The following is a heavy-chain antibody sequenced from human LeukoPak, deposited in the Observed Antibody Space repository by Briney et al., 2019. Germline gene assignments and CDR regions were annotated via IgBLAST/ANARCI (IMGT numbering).Heavy chain of an antibody. CDR3: TRVRLAATGYCFDR. Sequence: GGSLRLSCAASGFTFSSYWMHWVRQAPGKGLEWVSRISSDGSSTTYADSVKGRFTISRDNDKNTLYLQVNSLRAEDTAVYYCTRVRLAATGYCFDRWGQGTLVTVSS. D-gene: IGHD6-13*01. J-gene: IGHJ4*02. V-gene: IGHV3-74*01. CDR2: ISSDGSST. CDR1: GFTFSSYW.